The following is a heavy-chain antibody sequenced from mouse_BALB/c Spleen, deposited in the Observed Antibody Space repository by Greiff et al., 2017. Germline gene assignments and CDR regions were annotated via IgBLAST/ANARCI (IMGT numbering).Heavy chain of an antibody. V-gene: IGHV1-87*01. CDR3: ARSETARATTWFAY. J-gene: IGHJ3*01. Sequence: QVHVKQSGAELARPGASVKLSCKASGYTFTSYWMQWVKQRPGQGLEWIGAIYPGDGDTRYTQKFKGKATLTADKSSSTAYMQLSSLASEDSAVYYCARSETARATTWFAYWGQGTLVTVSA. D-gene: IGHD3-2*01. CDR2: IYPGDGDT. CDR1: GYTFTSYW.